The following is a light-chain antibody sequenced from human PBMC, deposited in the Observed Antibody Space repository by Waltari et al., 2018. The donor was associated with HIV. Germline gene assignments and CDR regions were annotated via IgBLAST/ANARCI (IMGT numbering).Light chain of an antibody. Sequence: QSVLTQPPSASGTPGQRVTISCSGRRSNIGTNVVNWYQQLPGSAPKLLISYNNQRPSGVPDRFPVSKSGTSASLAISGLQSEDEADYYCAAWDDNLNGLFGGGTKLTVL. J-gene: IGLJ2*01. CDR1: RSNIGTNV. CDR3: AAWDDNLNGL. CDR2: YNN. V-gene: IGLV1-44*01.